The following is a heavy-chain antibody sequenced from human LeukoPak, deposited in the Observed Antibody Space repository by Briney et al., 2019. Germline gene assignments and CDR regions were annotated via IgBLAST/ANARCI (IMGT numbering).Heavy chain of an antibody. V-gene: IGHV3-23*01. Sequence: AGSLTLSSAASGFTFSSYGMSWVRQAPGKGLEWVSAISGSGGSTYYADSVKGRFTISRDNSKNTLYLQMNSLRAEDTAVYYCAKDAPKYYYDSSGYHDAFHIWGEGTVDPVSS. CDR2: ISGSGGST. CDR1: GFTFSSYG. CDR3: AKDAPKYYYDSSGYHDAFHI. J-gene: IGHJ3*02. D-gene: IGHD3-22*01.